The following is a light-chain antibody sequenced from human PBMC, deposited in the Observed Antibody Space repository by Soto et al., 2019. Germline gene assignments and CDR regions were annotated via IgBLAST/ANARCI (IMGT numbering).Light chain of an antibody. V-gene: IGKV3-20*01. Sequence: EIVLTQSPGTLSVSPGERVTLSCRASQSVNSNYLAWYQQRPVQAPRLLIFGASYRATGIPDRFSGSGSGTDFTLTISRLEPEDFAVYYCQQYSSSPPEFTFGHGTKVDSK. CDR1: QSVNSNY. CDR3: QQYSSSPPEFT. J-gene: IGKJ3*01. CDR2: GAS.